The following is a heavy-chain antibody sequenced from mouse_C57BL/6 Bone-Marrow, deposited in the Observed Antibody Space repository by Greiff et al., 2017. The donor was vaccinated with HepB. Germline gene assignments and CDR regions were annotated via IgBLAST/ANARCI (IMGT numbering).Heavy chain of an antibody. CDR2: IDPENGDT. J-gene: IGHJ2*01. CDR1: GFNIKDDY. V-gene: IGHV14-4*01. Sequence: VQLKESGAELVRPGASVKLSCTASGFNIKDDYMHWVKQRPEQGLEWIGWIDPENGDTEYASKFQGKATITADTSSNTAYLQLSSLTSEDTAVYYCTTVVATRYYFDYWGQGTTLTVSS. D-gene: IGHD1-1*01. CDR3: TTVVATRYYFDY.